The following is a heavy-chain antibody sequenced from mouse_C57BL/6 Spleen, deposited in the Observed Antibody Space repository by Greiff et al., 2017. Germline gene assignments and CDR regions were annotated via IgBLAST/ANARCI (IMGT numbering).Heavy chain of an antibody. CDR1: GYAFSSSW. V-gene: IGHV1-82*01. CDR3: ARSRTGTRFAY. CDR2: IYPGDGDT. D-gene: IGHD4-1*01. J-gene: IGHJ3*01. Sequence: VMLVESGPELVKPGASVKISCKASGYAFSSSWMNWVKQRPGEGLEWIGRIYPGDGDTNYNGKFKGKATLTSDKSSSTTYIQLSSRTSEDSAVYFCARSRTGTRFAYWGQGTLVTVSA.